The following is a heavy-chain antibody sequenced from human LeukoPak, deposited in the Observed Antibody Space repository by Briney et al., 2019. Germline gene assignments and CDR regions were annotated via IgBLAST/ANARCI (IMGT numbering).Heavy chain of an antibody. CDR2: INHSGST. D-gene: IGHD3-16*01. J-gene: IGHJ3*02. CDR3: ASRGGAGAHLALYAFDI. Sequence: KPSETLSLTCAVYGGSFSGYYWSWIRQPPGKGLEWIGEINHSGSTNYNPSLKSRVTISVDTSKNQFSLKLSSVTAADTAVYYCASRGGAGAHLALYAFDIWGQGTMVTVSS. V-gene: IGHV4-34*01. CDR1: GGSFSGYY.